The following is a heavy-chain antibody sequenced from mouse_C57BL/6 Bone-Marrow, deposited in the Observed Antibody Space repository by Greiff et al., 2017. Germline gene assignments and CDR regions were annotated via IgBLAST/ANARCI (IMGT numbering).Heavy chain of an antibody. J-gene: IGHJ3*01. V-gene: IGHV3-6*01. CDR2: ISYDGSN. CDR1: GYSITSGYY. CDR3: AETDDVWFAY. D-gene: IGHD2-12*01. Sequence: VQLKESGPGLVKPSQSLSLTCSVTGYSITSGYYWNWIRQFPGNKLEWMGYISYDGSNNYNPSLKNRISITRDTSKNQFFLKLNSVTTEDTATYYYAETDDVWFAYWGQGTLVTVSA.